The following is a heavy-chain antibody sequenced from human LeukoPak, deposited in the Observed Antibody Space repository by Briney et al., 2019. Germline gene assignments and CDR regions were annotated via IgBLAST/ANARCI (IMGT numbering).Heavy chain of an antibody. Sequence: GESLKISCQGSGYRFTNYWIGWVRQMPGKGLEWMGNIYPGDSETRYSPSFQGQVTISADKSTSTAYLQWGSLKASDTAMYYCARFLNYDFFSGYGDYWGQGILVTVSS. CDR3: ARFLNYDFFSGYGDY. V-gene: IGHV5-51*01. CDR2: IYPGDSET. CDR1: GYRFTNYW. D-gene: IGHD3-3*01. J-gene: IGHJ4*02.